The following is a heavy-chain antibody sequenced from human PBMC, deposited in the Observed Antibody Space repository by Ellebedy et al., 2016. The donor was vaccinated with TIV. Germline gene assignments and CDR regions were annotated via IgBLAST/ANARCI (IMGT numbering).Heavy chain of an antibody. CDR2: IYPGDSDT. Sequence: GGSLRLXXKGSGYSFTSYWIGWVRQMPGKGLEWMGIIYPGDSDTRYSPSFQGQVTISADKSISTAYLQWSSLKASDTAMYYCARLRKGGGYCSGGSCYPDYWGQGTLVTVSS. V-gene: IGHV5-51*01. CDR1: GYSFTSYW. J-gene: IGHJ4*02. D-gene: IGHD2-15*01. CDR3: ARLRKGGGYCSGGSCYPDY.